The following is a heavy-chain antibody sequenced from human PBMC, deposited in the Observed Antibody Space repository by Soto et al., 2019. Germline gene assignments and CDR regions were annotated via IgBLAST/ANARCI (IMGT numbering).Heavy chain of an antibody. J-gene: IGHJ6*02. V-gene: IGHV3-53*01. CDR3: ARVSIPRYGMDV. CDR2: IYSGGST. CDR1: GFTDSSNY. Sequence: RWSLRLSCSASGFTDSSNYMSWFRQAPGKGLEWVSVIYSGGSTYYADSVKGRFTISRDDSKNTLYLQMNSLRAEDTAVYYCARVSIPRYGMDVWGQGATVTVSS.